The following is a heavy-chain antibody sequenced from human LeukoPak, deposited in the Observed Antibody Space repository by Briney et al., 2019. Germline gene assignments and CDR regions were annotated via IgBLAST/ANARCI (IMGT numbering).Heavy chain of an antibody. CDR1: GYTFTSHG. CDR2: ISTYNGNT. Sequence: ASVKVSCKASGYTFTSHGISWVRHAPGQGLEWMGWISTYNGNTNYAQKLQGRVNMTTDTSTSTAYIELRSLTSDDTAVYYCAREQYSGSYAADYYYYMDVWGKGTTVTVSS. V-gene: IGHV1-18*01. J-gene: IGHJ6*03. D-gene: IGHD1-26*01. CDR3: AREQYSGSYAADYYYYMDV.